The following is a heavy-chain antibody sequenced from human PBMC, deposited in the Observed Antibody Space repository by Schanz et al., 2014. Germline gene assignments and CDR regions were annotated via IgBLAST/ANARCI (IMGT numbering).Heavy chain of an antibody. J-gene: IGHJ4*02. D-gene: IGHD4-17*01. Sequence: VQLVQSGAEVKRPGASVKVSCKASGYTFTSYSIHWVRQAPGQGLEWMGWIIPILGIANYAQKFQGRVTITADRSTSTAYMELSSLRSEDTAVYYCARGYGDSPTDFWGQGTLVTVSS. CDR2: IIPILGIA. CDR1: GYTFTSYS. V-gene: IGHV1-69*09. CDR3: ARGYGDSPTDF.